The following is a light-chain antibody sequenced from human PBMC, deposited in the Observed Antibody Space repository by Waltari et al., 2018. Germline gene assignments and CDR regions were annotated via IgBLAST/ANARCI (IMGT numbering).Light chain of an antibody. J-gene: IGKJ4*01. CDR3: QQYDITPLT. V-gene: IGKV3-20*01. CDR1: QPIRTTY. Sequence: EIVLTQSPGTLSLSPGEGATLSCRTSQPIRTTYLAWYQQKPGQAPTLLIYGASSRATGVPDRFTGSGSGTDFSLTISSLEPEDFATYYYQQYDITPLTFGGGTKVEIK. CDR2: GAS.